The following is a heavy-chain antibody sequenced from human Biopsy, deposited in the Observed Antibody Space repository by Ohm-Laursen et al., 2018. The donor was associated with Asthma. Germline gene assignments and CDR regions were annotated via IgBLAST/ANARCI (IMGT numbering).Heavy chain of an antibody. CDR1: GVSISSDY. D-gene: IGHD2-21*02. CDR3: SRGISRVTGLFDHFDS. J-gene: IGHJ4*02. V-gene: IGHV4-59*07. CDR2: IYYSGST. Sequence: SDTLSLTCTVSGVSISSDYWSWIRQPPGKGLEWIGHIYYSGSTNYQPSLKSRIPISVDTSKNQSSLKLRSVTAADAAVYYCSRGISRVTGLFDHFDSWGQGTLVTVSS.